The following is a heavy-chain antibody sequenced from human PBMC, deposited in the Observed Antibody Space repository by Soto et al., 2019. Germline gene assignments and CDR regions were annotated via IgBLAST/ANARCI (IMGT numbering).Heavy chain of an antibody. CDR1: GFTFSSYE. CDR3: ARLTNARYYFDY. CDR2: ISSSGSTI. J-gene: IGHJ4*02. Sequence: PGGSLRLSCAASGFTFSSYEMNWVRQAPGKGLEWVSYISSSGSTIYYADSVKGRFTISRDNAKNSLYLQMNSLRAEDTAVYYCARLTNARYYFDYWGQGTLVTVSS. V-gene: IGHV3-48*03. D-gene: IGHD7-27*01.